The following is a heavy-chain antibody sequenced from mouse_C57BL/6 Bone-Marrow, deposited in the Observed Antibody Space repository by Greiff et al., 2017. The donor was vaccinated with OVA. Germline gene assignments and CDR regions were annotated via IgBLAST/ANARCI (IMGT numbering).Heavy chain of an antibody. CDR3: TTDYGIDYAMDY. D-gene: IGHD1-1*01. Sequence: EVKLMESGAELVRPGASVKLSCTASGFNIKDDYMHWVKQRPEQGLEWIGWIDPENGDTEYASKFQGKATITADTSSNTAYLQLSSLTSEDTAVYYCTTDYGIDYAMDYWGQGTSVTVSS. J-gene: IGHJ4*01. CDR2: IDPENGDT. V-gene: IGHV14-4*01. CDR1: GFNIKDDY.